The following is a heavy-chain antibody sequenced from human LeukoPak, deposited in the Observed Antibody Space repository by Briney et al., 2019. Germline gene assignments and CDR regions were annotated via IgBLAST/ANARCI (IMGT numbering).Heavy chain of an antibody. CDR2: INPNSGGT. V-gene: IGHV1-2*02. CDR3: ARDPRRYCSGGSCYRPRYYYMDV. D-gene: IGHD2-15*01. Sequence: ASVKVSCRASGYTFTGYYMHWVRQAPGQGLEWMGWINPNSGGTNYAQKFQGRVTMTRDTSISTAYMELSRLRSDDTAVYYCARDPRRYCSGGSCYRPRYYYMDVWGKGTTVTVSS. CDR1: GYTFTGYY. J-gene: IGHJ6*03.